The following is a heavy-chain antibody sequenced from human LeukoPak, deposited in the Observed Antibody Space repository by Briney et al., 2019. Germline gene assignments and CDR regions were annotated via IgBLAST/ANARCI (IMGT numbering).Heavy chain of an antibody. J-gene: IGHJ6*02. CDR2: IYYSGST. CDR1: GGSISSYY. CDR3: TRVRLLWFGEPLYGMDV. V-gene: IGHV4-59*01. Sequence: SETLSLTCTVSGGSISSYYWRWIRQPPGKGLVCLGYIYYSGSTNFNPSLKSRVTISVDTSKNQFSLKLSSVTAADTAVYYCTRVRLLWFGEPLYGMDVWGQGTTVTVSS. D-gene: IGHD3-10*01.